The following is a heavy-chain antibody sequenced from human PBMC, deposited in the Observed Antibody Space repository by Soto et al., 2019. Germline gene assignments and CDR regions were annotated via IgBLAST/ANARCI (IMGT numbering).Heavy chain of an antibody. Sequence: QVQLVESGGGVVQPERSLRLSCAASGLTFSNYGMHWVRQAPGKGLEWVAMISYDGSNKYYADSVKGRFTISRDNSKNTLYLQMNSLRAEDTAVYYCASDPRGGYSSGWAFDYWGQGTLVTVSS. CDR1: GLTFSNYG. J-gene: IGHJ4*02. D-gene: IGHD6-19*01. CDR2: ISYDGSNK. V-gene: IGHV3-30*03. CDR3: ASDPRGGYSSGWAFDY.